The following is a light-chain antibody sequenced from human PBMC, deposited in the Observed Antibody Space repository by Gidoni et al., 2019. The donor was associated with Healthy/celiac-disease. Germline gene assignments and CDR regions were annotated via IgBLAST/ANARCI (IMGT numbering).Light chain of an antibody. CDR1: PSISSY. Sequence: DIQESQPPSSLSASVGDRVTITCRASPSISSYLNWYQQKPGKAPKLLIYAASSLQSGVPSRFSGSGSGTDFTLTISSLQPEDFATYYCQQSYSTPLTFGGGTKVEIK. V-gene: IGKV1-39*01. J-gene: IGKJ4*01. CDR3: QQSYSTPLT. CDR2: AAS.